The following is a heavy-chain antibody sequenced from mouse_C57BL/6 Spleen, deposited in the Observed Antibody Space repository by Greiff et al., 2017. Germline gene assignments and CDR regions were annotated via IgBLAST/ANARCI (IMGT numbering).Heavy chain of an antibody. CDR1: GFTFSDYY. CDR3: ARQGDYYAMDY. CDR2: ISNGGGST. Sequence: EVKLVESGGGLVQPGGSLKLSCAASGFTFSDYYMYWVRQTPEKRLEWVAYISNGGGSTYYPDTVQGRFTISRDNAKNTLYLQMSRLKSEDTAMYYCARQGDYYAMDYWGQGTSVTVSS. J-gene: IGHJ4*01. V-gene: IGHV5-12*01.